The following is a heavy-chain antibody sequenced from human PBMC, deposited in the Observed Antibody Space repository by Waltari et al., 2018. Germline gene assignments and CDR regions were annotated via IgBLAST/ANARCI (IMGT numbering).Heavy chain of an antibody. D-gene: IGHD3-10*01. Sequence: QVQLVQSGAEVKKPGASVKVSCKASGYTFTGYYMHWVRQAPGQGLEWRGRINPNHVGTTYAQKFQGGVTMTRDTSISTAYMELSRLRSDDTAVYYCAREEHYGSGSSPFDPWGQGTLVTVSS. CDR3: AREEHYGSGSSPFDP. CDR1: GYTFTGYY. CDR2: INPNHVGT. J-gene: IGHJ5*02. V-gene: IGHV1-2*06.